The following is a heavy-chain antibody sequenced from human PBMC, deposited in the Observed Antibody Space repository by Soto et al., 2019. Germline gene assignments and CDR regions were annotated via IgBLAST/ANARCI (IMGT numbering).Heavy chain of an antibody. CDR2: IYHRGST. CDR1: GGSLSDYF. D-gene: IGHD2-15*01. CDR3: SRHTGYCSGGGCRHFDY. Sequence: SETLSLTCVVSGGSLSDYFWSWIRPPPGMGLEWIGSIYHRGSTYYNPPLKSRITISVDTSKNQFSLKLSSVSAADTALYYCSRHTGYCSGGGCRHFDYWGHGTLVTVSS. V-gene: IGHV4-34*01. J-gene: IGHJ4*01.